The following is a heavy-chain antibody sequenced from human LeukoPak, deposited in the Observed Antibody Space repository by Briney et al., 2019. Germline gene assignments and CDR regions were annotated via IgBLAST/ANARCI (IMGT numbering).Heavy chain of an antibody. D-gene: IGHD3-22*01. CDR3: ASRSSGYYGAFDI. Sequence: GGSLRLSCAASGFTFSSYSMNWVRQAPEKGLEWVSSISSSSSYIYYADSVKGRFTISRDNAKNSLYLQMNSLRAEDTAVYYCASRSSGYYGAFDIWGQGTMVTVSS. J-gene: IGHJ3*02. V-gene: IGHV3-21*01. CDR2: ISSSSSYI. CDR1: GFTFSSYS.